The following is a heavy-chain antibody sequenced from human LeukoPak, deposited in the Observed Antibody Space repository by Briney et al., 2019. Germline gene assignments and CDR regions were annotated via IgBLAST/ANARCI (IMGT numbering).Heavy chain of an antibody. V-gene: IGHV3-21*01. J-gene: IGHJ5*02. CDR2: FGTSSSYI. CDR3: ARGADGVSSNSRGWFDP. CDR1: GFTFNRYN. Sequence: GGSLRLSCAASGFTFNRYNMNWFGRPPGRGRGGVSSFGTSSSYIYYADSVRGRFTISRDNAKNSLYLQMNSLRAEDTAVYSCARGADGVSSNSRGWFDPWGQGTLVTVSS. D-gene: IGHD2-15*01.